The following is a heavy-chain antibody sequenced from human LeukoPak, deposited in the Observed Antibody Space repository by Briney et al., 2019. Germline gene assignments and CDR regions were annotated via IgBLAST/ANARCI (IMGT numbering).Heavy chain of an antibody. CDR2: IYHSGST. CDR1: GGSISSSNW. Sequence: SGTLSLTCAVSGGSISSSNWWSWVRQPPGKGLEWIGYIYHSGSTYYNPSLKSRVTISVDTSKNQFSLKLNSVTAADTAVYYCARQLLWFGDLLYWFDPWGQGTLVTVYS. CDR3: ARQLLWFGDLLYWFDP. V-gene: IGHV4-4*02. J-gene: IGHJ5*02. D-gene: IGHD3-10*01.